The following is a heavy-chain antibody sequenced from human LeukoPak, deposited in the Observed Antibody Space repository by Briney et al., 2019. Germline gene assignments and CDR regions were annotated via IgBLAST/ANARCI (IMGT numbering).Heavy chain of an antibody. CDR1: GGTFSSYA. CDR2: IIPIFGTA. CDR3: ASGLYCSSTSCSPDFDY. V-gene: IGHV1-69*05. D-gene: IGHD2-2*01. Sequence: GASVKVSCKASGGTFSSYAIGWVRQAPGQGLEWMGGIIPIFGTANHAQKFQGRVTITTDESTSTAYMELSSLRSEDTAVYYCASGLYCSSTSCSPDFDYWGQGTLVTVSS. J-gene: IGHJ4*02.